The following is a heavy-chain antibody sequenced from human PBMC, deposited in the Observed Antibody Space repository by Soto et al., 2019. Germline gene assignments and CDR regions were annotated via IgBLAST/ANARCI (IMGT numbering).Heavy chain of an antibody. V-gene: IGHV1-18*04. J-gene: IGHJ5*02. Sequence: QIQLVQSGAEVKEPGDSVTVSCKASSDTFVSHGVSWVRQVPGQGLEWMGYFSVNEGFLKYAEKFQGRLALTTDTSTNTAYMDLTRLTSDDTAIYYCARDNNFVWGAWGQGTLVTVFS. CDR1: SDTFVSHG. CDR2: FSVNEGFL. CDR3: ARDNNFVWGA. D-gene: IGHD1-20*01.